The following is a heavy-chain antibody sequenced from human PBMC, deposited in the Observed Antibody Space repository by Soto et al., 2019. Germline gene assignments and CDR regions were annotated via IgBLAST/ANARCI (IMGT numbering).Heavy chain of an antibody. Sequence: SETLSLTCTVSGGSNSSYYWGWIRQPPGKGLEWIGSIYYSGSTYYNPSLKSRVTISVDTSKNQFSLKPSSVTAADTAVYYCARRLYYDSSGFEGGGMDVWGQGTTVTVSS. CDR3: ARRLYYDSSGFEGGGMDV. D-gene: IGHD3-22*01. V-gene: IGHV4-39*01. CDR2: IYYSGST. J-gene: IGHJ6*02. CDR1: GGSNSSYY.